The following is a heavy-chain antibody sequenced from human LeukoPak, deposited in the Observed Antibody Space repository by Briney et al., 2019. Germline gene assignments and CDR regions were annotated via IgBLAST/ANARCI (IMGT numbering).Heavy chain of an antibody. CDR1: GFTFSSYA. J-gene: IGHJ5*02. V-gene: IGHV3-30-3*01. D-gene: IGHD2-2*02. CDR2: ISYDGSNK. CDR3: ARDLVGVVVPAAIGWFDP. Sequence: GGSLRLSCTASGFTFSSYAMHWVRHAPGKGLEWVAVISYDGSNKYYADSVKGRLTISRENSKNTLYLQMNSLRAEDTAVYYCARDLVGVVVPAAIGWFDPWGQGTLVTVSS.